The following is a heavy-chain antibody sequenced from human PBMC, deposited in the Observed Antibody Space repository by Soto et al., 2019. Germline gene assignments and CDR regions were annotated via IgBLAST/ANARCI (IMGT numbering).Heavy chain of an antibody. Sequence: GGSLRLTCAASGFTFTNYAMNWVRQAPGKGLEWVSAITGGGGGRTNYADSVKGRFTISRDNSKNTLYLQMNSLRAEDTAVYYCAKQPAPIKTFDYWGQGALVTVSS. CDR3: AKQPAPIKTFDY. CDR1: GFTFTNYA. J-gene: IGHJ4*02. CDR2: ITGGGGGRT. D-gene: IGHD2-2*01. V-gene: IGHV3-23*01.